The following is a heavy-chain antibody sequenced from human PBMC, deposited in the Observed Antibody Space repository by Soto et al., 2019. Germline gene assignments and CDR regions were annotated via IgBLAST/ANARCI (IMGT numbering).Heavy chain of an antibody. V-gene: IGHV4-59*01. Sequence: ASETLSLTCTVSGGSISSYYWSWIRQPPGKGLEWIGYIYYSGSTNYNPSLKSRVTISVDTSKNQFSLKLSSVTAADTAVYYCARAAGAVEINWFDPWGQGTLVTVSS. CDR1: GGSISSYY. D-gene: IGHD6-13*01. CDR3: ARAAGAVEINWFDP. CDR2: IYYSGST. J-gene: IGHJ5*02.